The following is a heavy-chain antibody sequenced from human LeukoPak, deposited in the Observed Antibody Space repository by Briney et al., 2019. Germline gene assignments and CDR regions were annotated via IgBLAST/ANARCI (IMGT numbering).Heavy chain of an antibody. J-gene: IGHJ3*02. Sequence: GESLKISCKASGSRFTSNWSGWVRQLHGKGLECMGIIYPGDSETRYSPSFQGQVTFSADKSISTAYLQWSSLKASDTAIYYCARRTKGAFDIWGQGTMVIVSS. CDR2: IYPGDSET. V-gene: IGHV5-51*01. CDR3: ARRTKGAFDI. D-gene: IGHD2-8*01. CDR1: GSRFTSNW.